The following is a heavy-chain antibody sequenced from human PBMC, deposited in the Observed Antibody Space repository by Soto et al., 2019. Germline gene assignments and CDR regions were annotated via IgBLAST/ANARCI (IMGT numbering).Heavy chain of an antibody. Sequence: ASVKVSFKASGYTFTSYGISWVRQAPGQGLEWMGWISAYNGNTNYAQKLQGRVTMTTDTSTSTAYMELRSLRSDDTAVYYCARDVRPANGPNSFDYWGQGTLVTVSS. CDR1: GYTFTSYG. J-gene: IGHJ4*02. CDR3: ARDVRPANGPNSFDY. V-gene: IGHV1-18*01. CDR2: ISAYNGNT. D-gene: IGHD2-8*01.